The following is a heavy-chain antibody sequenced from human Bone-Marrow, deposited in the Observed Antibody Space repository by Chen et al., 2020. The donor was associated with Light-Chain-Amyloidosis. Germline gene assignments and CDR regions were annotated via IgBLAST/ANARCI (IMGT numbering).Heavy chain of an antibody. CDR2: ISFDG. CDR3: AKEPSRHMVRGEPELDY. V-gene: IGHV3-30*04. D-gene: IGHD3-10*01. J-gene: IGHJ4*02. Sequence: QVQLVESGGGVVQPGTSLRLSCVGSGFPFSSHAMHWVRQAPGRGLEWVAVISFDGRADSVQGRFTVSRDNSKSTLYLQMDSLRPDDTAVYYCAKEPSRHMVRGEPELDYWGQGTLVTVSS. CDR1: GFPFSSHA.